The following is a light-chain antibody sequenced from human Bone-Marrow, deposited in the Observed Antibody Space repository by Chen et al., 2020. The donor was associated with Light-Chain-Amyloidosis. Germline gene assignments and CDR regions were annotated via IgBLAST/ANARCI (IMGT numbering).Light chain of an antibody. J-gene: IGLJ3*02. V-gene: IGLV1-44*01. CDR1: RSNVGANG. Sequence: QSVLTQPPSASGPPGQRVTISCSGGRSNVGANGVNWYQQLPGAAHKLLIFDTKRRPSGVPDRFSGSKSGTSASLAISDLQSEDEAHYYCAPWDDRLNGWVFGGGTRLTVL. CDR3: APWDDRLNGWV. CDR2: DTK.